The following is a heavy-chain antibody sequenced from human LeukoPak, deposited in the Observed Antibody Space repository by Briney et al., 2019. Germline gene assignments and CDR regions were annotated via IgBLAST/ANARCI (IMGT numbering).Heavy chain of an antibody. D-gene: IGHD6-19*01. V-gene: IGHV3-30*02. Sequence: GGSLRLSCAASGFTFRSYGMHWVRQAPGKGLEWVTFIRYDGSNKYYADSVKGRFTISRDNSKNTLYLQMNSLRAEDTAVYYCAKRDRMYTSGSYYFDYWGQGTLVTVSS. CDR2: IRYDGSNK. CDR3: AKRDRMYTSGSYYFDY. J-gene: IGHJ4*02. CDR1: GFTFRSYG.